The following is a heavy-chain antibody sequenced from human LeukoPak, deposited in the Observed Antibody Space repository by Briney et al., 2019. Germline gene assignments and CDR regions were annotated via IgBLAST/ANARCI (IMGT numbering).Heavy chain of an antibody. V-gene: IGHV1-18*01. CDR1: GYTFISYG. D-gene: IGHD2-2*01. J-gene: IGHJ4*02. CDR2: INPYNGHT. CDR3: ASCNSTSCPVGFDY. Sequence: ASVKVSCKASGYTFISYGISWVRQAPGQGLEWMGWINPYNGHTNYAQNLQGRVTMTTDTSTSTAYMELRSLRSDDTAVYYCASCNSTSCPVGFDYWGQGTLVTVSS.